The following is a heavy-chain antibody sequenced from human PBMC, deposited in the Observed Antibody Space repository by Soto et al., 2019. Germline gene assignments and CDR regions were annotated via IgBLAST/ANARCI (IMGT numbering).Heavy chain of an antibody. Sequence: AGGSLRLSCSAPGFTFSDYSIHWVRQAPGKGLEYVSGVSNDGGTTFYPDSLKGRFTISRDNSRNTLDLQMSSLRREDTAVYYCVHGYFFDNWGQGTLVTVSS. J-gene: IGHJ4*02. CDR3: VHGYFFDN. CDR1: GFTFSDYS. V-gene: IGHV3-64D*06. CDR2: VSNDGGTT.